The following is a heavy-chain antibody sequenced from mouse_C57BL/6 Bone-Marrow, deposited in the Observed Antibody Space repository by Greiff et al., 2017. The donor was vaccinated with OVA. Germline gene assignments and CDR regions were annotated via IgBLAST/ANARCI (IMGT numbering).Heavy chain of an antibody. D-gene: IGHD2-12*01. CDR2: ISRGGDYT. Sequence: EVQGVESGEGLVKPGGSLKLSCAASGFTFSSYAMSWVRQTPEKRLEWVAYISRGGDYTYYADTVKGRFTISRDNARNTLYLQMSSLKSEDTAMYYCTREVNYRKDYWGQGTTLTVSS. CDR3: TREVNYRKDY. J-gene: IGHJ2*01. CDR1: GFTFSSYA. V-gene: IGHV5-9-1*02.